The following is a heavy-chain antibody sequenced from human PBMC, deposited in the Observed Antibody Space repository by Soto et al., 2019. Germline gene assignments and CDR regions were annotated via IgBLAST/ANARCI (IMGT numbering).Heavy chain of an antibody. CDR2: IFHTGST. CDR1: GGSISSRNW. CDR3: ASGDFSHFDS. J-gene: IGHJ4*02. D-gene: IGHD4-17*01. Sequence: SETLSPTCIVSGGSISSRNWWSLVRQPPGKGLEWIGQIFHTGSTDYNPSLKSRVTISLDKPKNQISLRVRSVTAADTALYYCASGDFSHFDSWGQGTLVTVSS. V-gene: IGHV4-4*02.